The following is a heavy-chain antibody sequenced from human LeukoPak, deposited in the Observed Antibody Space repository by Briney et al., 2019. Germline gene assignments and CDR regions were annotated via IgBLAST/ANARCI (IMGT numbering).Heavy chain of an antibody. J-gene: IGHJ6*02. D-gene: IGHD6-13*01. V-gene: IGHV3-21*01. CDR1: GFTFSSYS. Sequence: GGSLRLSCAASGFTFSSYSMNWVRQAPGKGLEWVSSISSSSSYIYYADSVKGRFTISRDNSKNTLYLQMNSLRAEDTAVYYCARAFIAAAGKARSYGMDVWGQGTTVTVSS. CDR3: ARAFIAAAGKARSYGMDV. CDR2: ISSSSSYI.